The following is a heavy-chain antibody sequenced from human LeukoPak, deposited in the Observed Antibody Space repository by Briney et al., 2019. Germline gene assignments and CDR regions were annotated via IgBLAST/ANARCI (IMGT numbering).Heavy chain of an antibody. D-gene: IGHD5-18*01. Sequence: GGSLRLSCAASGFTVSSNYMSWVRQAPGKGLEWVAVISYDGSNKYYADSVKGRFTISRDNSKNTLYLQMNSLRAEDTAVYYCAKIRGGYSYGESGYWGRGTLVTVSS. V-gene: IGHV3-30*18. CDR1: GFTVSSNY. CDR2: ISYDGSNK. J-gene: IGHJ4*02. CDR3: AKIRGGYSYGESGY.